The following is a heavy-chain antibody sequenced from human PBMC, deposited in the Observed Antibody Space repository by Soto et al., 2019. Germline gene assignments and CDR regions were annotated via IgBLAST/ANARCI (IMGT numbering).Heavy chain of an antibody. CDR2: TYYRSKWYN. J-gene: IGHJ4*02. D-gene: IGHD2-8*01. V-gene: IGHV6-1*01. CDR3: ARDRLELAYCTNGVCQYYFDY. CDR1: GDSVSSNSAA. Sequence: PSQTLSLTCAISGDSVSSNSAAWNWIRQSPSRGLEWLGRTYYRSKWYNDYAVSVKSRITINPDTSKNQFSLQLNSVTPEDTAVYYCARDRLELAYCTNGVCQYYFDYWGQGTLVTVSS.